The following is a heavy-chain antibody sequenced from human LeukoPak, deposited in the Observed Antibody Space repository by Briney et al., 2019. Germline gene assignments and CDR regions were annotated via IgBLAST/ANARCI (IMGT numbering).Heavy chain of an antibody. CDR1: GGSISSSSYY. CDR2: IYYSGST. Sequence: PSETLSLTCTVSGGSISSSSYYWGWIRQPPGKGLEWIGSIYYSGSTYYNPSLKSRVTISVDTSKNQFSLKLSSVTAADTAVYYCARLGGVSVSRTPDRYYFDYWGQGTLVTVSS. D-gene: IGHD1-26*01. CDR3: ARLGGVSVSRTPDRYYFDY. J-gene: IGHJ4*02. V-gene: IGHV4-39*01.